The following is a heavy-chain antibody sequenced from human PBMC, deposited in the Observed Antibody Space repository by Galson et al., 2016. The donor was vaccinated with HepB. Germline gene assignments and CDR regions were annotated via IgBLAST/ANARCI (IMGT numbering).Heavy chain of an antibody. CDR3: ARSRRERDSYGFAY. D-gene: IGHD5-18*01. Sequence: SLRLSCAASGISFSTYWMNWVRLAPGKGLQWVATIHKDGSEKYYVDSVKGRFSISRADANNSVYLEMSSLRAEDTAVYFCARSRRERDSYGFAYWGQGTQVAVSS. CDR2: IHKDGSEK. J-gene: IGHJ4*02. CDR1: GISFSTYW. V-gene: IGHV3-7*03.